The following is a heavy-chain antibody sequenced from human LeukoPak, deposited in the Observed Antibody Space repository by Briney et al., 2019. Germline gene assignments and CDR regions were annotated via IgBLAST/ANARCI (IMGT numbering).Heavy chain of an antibody. CDR2: INPSGGST. D-gene: IGHD2-2*01. CDR1: GYTFTSYY. Sequence: ASVKVSCKASGYTFTSYYMHWVRQAPGQGFEWMGMINPSGGSTTYTQKFQGRVTMTRDTSTSTVYMELSSLRSEDTAVYYCARWVGGPAGINYYGMDVWGQGTSVTVSS. CDR3: ARWVGGPAGINYYGMDV. V-gene: IGHV1-46*01. J-gene: IGHJ6*02.